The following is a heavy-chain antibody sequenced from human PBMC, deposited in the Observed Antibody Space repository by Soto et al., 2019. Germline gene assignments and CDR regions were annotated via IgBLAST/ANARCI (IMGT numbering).Heavy chain of an antibody. Sequence: PGGSLRLSCAASGFTFSSYDMHWVRQATGKGLEWVSAIGTAGDTYYPGSVKGRFTISRENAKNSLYLQMNSLRAGDTAVYYCARGQFSSGWYWDYYYYGMDVWGQGTTVTVSS. V-gene: IGHV3-13*01. D-gene: IGHD6-19*01. CDR2: IGTAGDT. CDR3: ARGQFSSGWYWDYYYYGMDV. J-gene: IGHJ6*02. CDR1: GFTFSSYD.